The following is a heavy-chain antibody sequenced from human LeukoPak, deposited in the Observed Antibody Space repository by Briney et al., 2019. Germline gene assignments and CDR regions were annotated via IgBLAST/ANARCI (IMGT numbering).Heavy chain of an antibody. CDR1: GVSISPYY. Sequence: SETLSLTCAVSGVSISPYYWAWIRQPPGKGLEWIGYIHTSGSNNQYPSLKSRVTLSVDKSKNHFSLRLTSVTAADTAVYYCARLSAAVHLGAFDLWGQATKATVSS. CDR3: ARLSAAVHLGAFDL. J-gene: IGHJ3*01. D-gene: IGHD3-3*01. V-gene: IGHV4-4*09. CDR2: IHTSGSN.